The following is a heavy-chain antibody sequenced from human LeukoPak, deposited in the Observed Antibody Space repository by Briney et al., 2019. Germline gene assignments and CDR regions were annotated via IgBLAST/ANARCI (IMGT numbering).Heavy chain of an antibody. CDR3: ATGRSSSWYGAREAFDY. CDR1: GYTLTELS. J-gene: IGHJ4*02. Sequence: ASVKVSCKVSGYTLTELSMHWVRQAPGKGLEWMGGVDPEDGETIYAQKFQGRVTMTEDTSTDTAYMELSSLRSEDTAVYYCATGRSSSWYGAREAFDYWGQGTLVTVSS. V-gene: IGHV1-24*01. D-gene: IGHD6-13*01. CDR2: VDPEDGET.